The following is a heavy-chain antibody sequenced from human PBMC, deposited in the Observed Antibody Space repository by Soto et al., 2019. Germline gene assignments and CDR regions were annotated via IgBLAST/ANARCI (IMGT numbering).Heavy chain of an antibody. Sequence: ASVKVSCTASGYTLTSYYMHWVRQAPGQGLEWMGIINPSGGSTSYAQKFQGRVTMTRDTSTSTVYMELSSLRSEDTAVYYCAREGSGYMDVWGKGTTVTVSS. CDR1: GYTLTSYY. CDR3: AREGSGYMDV. V-gene: IGHV1-46*03. J-gene: IGHJ6*03. CDR2: INPSGGST. D-gene: IGHD2-15*01.